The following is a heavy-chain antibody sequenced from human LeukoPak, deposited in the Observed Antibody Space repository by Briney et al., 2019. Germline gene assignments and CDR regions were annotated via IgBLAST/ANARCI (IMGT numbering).Heavy chain of an antibody. D-gene: IGHD6-13*01. J-gene: IGHJ4*02. CDR3: ASGAAAGMSLDY. V-gene: IGHV4-59*01. Sequence: PSKTLSLTCTVSGGSISSYYWSWVRQPPGKGLEWIGYIYYSGSTNYNPSLKSRVTISVDTSKNQFALKLSSVTAADTAVYYCASGAAAGMSLDYWGQGTLVPVSS. CDR2: IYYSGST. CDR1: GGSISSYY.